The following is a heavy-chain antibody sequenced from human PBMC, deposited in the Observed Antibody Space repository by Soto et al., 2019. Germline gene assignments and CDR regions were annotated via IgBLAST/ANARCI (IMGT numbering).Heavy chain of an antibody. CDR2: ISGSGGST. CDR3: AKSHTVAGKYYYYGMDV. V-gene: IGHV3-23*01. D-gene: IGHD6-19*01. Sequence: PGGSLRLSCAASGFTFSSYAMSWVRQAPGKGLEWVSAISGSGGSTYYADSVKGRFTISRDNSKNTLYLQMNSLRAEDTAVYYCAKSHTVAGKYYYYGMDVWGQGTTVTVSS. CDR1: GFTFSSYA. J-gene: IGHJ6*02.